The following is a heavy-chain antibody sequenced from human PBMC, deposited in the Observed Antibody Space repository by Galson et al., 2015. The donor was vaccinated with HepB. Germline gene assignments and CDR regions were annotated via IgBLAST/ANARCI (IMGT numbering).Heavy chain of an antibody. J-gene: IGHJ4*02. CDR3: AKGFWVLWFGN. V-gene: IGHV3-23*01. CDR1: GFTFSTYG. D-gene: IGHD3-10*01. Sequence: SLRLSCAASGFTFSTYGMSWVRQAPGKGLEWVSAISSSGGSTYYADSVKGRFTISRDNSKNTLYLQMNSLRADDTAVYYCAKGFWVLWFGNSGQGTLVTVSS. CDR2: ISSSGGST.